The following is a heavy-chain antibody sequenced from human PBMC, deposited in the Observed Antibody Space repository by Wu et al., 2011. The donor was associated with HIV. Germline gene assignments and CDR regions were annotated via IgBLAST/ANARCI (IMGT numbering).Heavy chain of an antibody. CDR1: GGTFSSYA. V-gene: IGHV1-69*15. Sequence: QVQLVQSGAEVKKPGSSVKVSCKASGGTFSSYAISWVRQAPGQGLEWMGRIIPIFGTANYAQKFQGRVTITADESTSTAYMELSSLRSEDTAVYYCARGPRGPRFPDLGGYFWFDPWGQGTLVTVSS. CDR3: ARGPRGPRFPDLGGYFWFDP. CDR2: IIPIFGTA. J-gene: IGHJ5*02. D-gene: IGHD3-22*01.